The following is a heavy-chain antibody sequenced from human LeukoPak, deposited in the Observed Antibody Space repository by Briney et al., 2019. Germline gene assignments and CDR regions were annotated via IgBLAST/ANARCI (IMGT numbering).Heavy chain of an antibody. CDR3: AKDPYYYGSGSYPEFDP. CDR2: ISGSGGST. CDR1: GFTFSSYA. D-gene: IGHD3-10*01. Sequence: GGSLRLSCAASGFTFSSYAVSWVRQAPGKGLEWVSAISGSGGSTYYADSVKGRFTISRDNSKNTLYLQMNSLRAEDTAVYYCAKDPYYYGSGSYPEFDPWSQGTLVTVSS. V-gene: IGHV3-23*01. J-gene: IGHJ5*02.